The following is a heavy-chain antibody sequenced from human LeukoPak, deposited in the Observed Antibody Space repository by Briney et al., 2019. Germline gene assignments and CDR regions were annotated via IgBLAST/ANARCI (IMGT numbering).Heavy chain of an antibody. CDR1: GGSINTVTYY. CDR3: ASLRYYGSAD. D-gene: IGHD3-10*01. J-gene: IGHJ4*02. CDR2: IYYSGTT. V-gene: IGHV4-39*01. Sequence: SETLSLTCTVSGGSINTVTYYWVWVRQPPGKGLEWIGSIYYSGTTHNNASLEGRVTISVDTSKNQFSLRLTSVTAEDTAVYYCASLRYYGSADWGQGTLVTVSS.